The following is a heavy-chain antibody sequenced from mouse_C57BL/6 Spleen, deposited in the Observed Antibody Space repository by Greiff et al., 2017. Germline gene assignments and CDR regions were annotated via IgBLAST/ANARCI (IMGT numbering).Heavy chain of an antibody. CDR3: ARTDNYCGSSISFAY. V-gene: IGHV1-4*01. Sequence: QVQLKEPGAELARPGASVKMSCKASGYTFTSYTMHWVKQRPGQGLEWIGYINPSSGYTKYNQKFKGKATLTADKASSTAYMQLSSLTSEDSAVYYCARTDNYCGSSISFAYWGQGTLVTVSA. D-gene: IGHD1-1*01. CDR1: GYTFTSYT. J-gene: IGHJ3*01. CDR2: INPSSGYT.